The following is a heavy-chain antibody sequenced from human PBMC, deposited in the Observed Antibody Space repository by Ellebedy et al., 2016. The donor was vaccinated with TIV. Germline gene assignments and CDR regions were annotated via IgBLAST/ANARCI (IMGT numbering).Heavy chain of an antibody. Sequence: GESLKISXKGSGYSFTSYWIGWVRQMPGTGLEWMGIIYPSDSDTRYSPSFQGQVTISADKSISTAYLQWSSLKASDTAIYYCARLRGRCDRTTCSASGHWFDLWGQGTLVTVSS. CDR2: IYPSDSDT. CDR1: GYSFTSYW. J-gene: IGHJ5*02. V-gene: IGHV5-51*01. CDR3: ARLRGRCDRTTCSASGHWFDL. D-gene: IGHD1-14*01.